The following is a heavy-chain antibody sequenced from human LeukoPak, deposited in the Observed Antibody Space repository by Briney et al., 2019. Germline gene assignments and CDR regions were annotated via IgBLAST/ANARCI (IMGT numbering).Heavy chain of an antibody. D-gene: IGHD2-2*02. CDR3: ARYCSSTSCYTPDAFDI. V-gene: IGHV3-48*01. Sequence: PGGSLRLSCAASGFTFSSYSMNWVRQAPGKGLEWVSYISSSSSTIYYADSVEGRFTISRDNAKNSLYLQMNSLRAEDTAVYYCARYCSSTSCYTPDAFDIWGQGTMVTVSS. J-gene: IGHJ3*02. CDR1: GFTFSSYS. CDR2: ISSSSSTI.